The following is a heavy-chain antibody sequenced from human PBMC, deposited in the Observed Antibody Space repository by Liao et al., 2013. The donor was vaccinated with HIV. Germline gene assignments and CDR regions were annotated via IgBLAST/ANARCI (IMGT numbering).Heavy chain of an antibody. CDR2: ISQRGIT. J-gene: IGHJ6*03. D-gene: IGHD6-13*01. CDR3: ARATSSSSWYSYYYYYMDV. Sequence: QLQLRESGSGLVRPSQTLSLTCAVSGGSISVGTYSWSWIRQAPGKGLEWIGHISQRGITFYNASLGSRVALSIDRSKNQFSLKLSSVTAADTAVYYCARATSSSSWYSYYYYYMDVWGKGTTVTVSS. CDR1: GGSISVGTYS. V-gene: IGHV4-30-2*01.